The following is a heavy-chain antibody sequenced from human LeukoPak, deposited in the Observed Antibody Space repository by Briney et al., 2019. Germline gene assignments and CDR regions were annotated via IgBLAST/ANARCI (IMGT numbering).Heavy chain of an antibody. CDR1: GFTFSNYE. Sequence: PGGSLRLSCAASGFTFSNYEMNWVRQAPGKGLEWVSYMSSSGSTIYYADSVKGRFTISRDNAKNSLYLQMNSLRAEDTAVYYCARDVSYSFDYWGQGTLVTVSS. CDR3: ARDVSYSFDY. CDR2: MSSSGSTI. V-gene: IGHV3-48*03. D-gene: IGHD2-21*01. J-gene: IGHJ4*02.